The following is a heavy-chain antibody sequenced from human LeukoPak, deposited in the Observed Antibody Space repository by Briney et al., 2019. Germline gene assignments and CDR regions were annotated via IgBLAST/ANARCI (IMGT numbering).Heavy chain of an antibody. D-gene: IGHD1-26*01. CDR2: IYAGDGHT. CDR3: ARVIRGSYEDY. J-gene: IGHJ4*02. Sequence: ASVKVSCKASGYTFTSYAMHWVRQAPGQRLEWMGWIYAGDGHTKYSQKFQGRVTITRDTSASTAYMELSSLRSEDTAVYYCARVIRGSYEDYWGQGTLVTVSS. CDR1: GYTFTSYA. V-gene: IGHV1-3*01.